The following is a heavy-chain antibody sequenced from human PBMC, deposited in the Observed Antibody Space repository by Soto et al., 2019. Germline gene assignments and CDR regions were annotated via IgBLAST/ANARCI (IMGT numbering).Heavy chain of an antibody. J-gene: IGHJ4*02. CDR2: IYHSGST. V-gene: IGHV4-38-2*02. CDR3: ARDGRVGATHY. CDR1: GYSISSGYY. D-gene: IGHD1-26*01. Sequence: SETLSLTCAVSGYSISSGYYWGWIRQPPGKGLEWIGSIYHSGSTYYNPSLKSRVTISVDTSKNQFSLKLSSVTAADTAVYYYARDGRVGATHYWGQGTLVTVSS.